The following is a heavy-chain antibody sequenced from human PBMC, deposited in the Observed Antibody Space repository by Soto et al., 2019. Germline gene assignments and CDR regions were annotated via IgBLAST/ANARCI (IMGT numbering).Heavy chain of an antibody. CDR3: ARGDATKIVVTTYYAMDV. J-gene: IGHJ6*02. Sequence: QVQLVQSGAEVKKPGSSGKVSCKASGGSLSNYGISWVQQAPGQGLEWMGAIIPVFGTPNYAQKFQDRVTITADESTTTVYMEVRSLTSEDTAAYYCARGDATKIVVTTYYAMDVWGQGTTVTVSS. V-gene: IGHV1-69*12. CDR1: GGSLSNYG. CDR2: IIPVFGTP. D-gene: IGHD3-22*01.